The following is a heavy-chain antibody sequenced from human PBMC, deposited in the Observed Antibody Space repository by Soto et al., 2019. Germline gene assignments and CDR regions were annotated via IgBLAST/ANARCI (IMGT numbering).Heavy chain of an antibody. CDR2: ISYDGSNK. CDR1: GITFSSYA. Sequence: GGPLRLSCAAAGITFSSYAMHWVRQAPGKGLEWVAVISYDGSNKYYADSVKGRFTISRDNSKNTLYLQMNSLRGEDTAVYCCARGGYSYGYSAYWGQGTLVTVSS. J-gene: IGHJ4*02. CDR3: ARGGYSYGYSAY. V-gene: IGHV3-30-3*01. D-gene: IGHD5-18*01.